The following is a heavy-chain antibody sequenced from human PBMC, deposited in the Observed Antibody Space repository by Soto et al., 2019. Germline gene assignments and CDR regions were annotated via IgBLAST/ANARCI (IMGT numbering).Heavy chain of an antibody. CDR3: ARATSIEGYSYGLRHFDY. CDR1: GFTFSSYS. Sequence: EVQLVESGGGLVKPGGSLRLSCAASGFTFSSYSMTWVRQAPGRGLEWVSSISSHSNYIYYADSVKGRFTISRDNAKNSLYLQLNGLRAEDSAVYYCARATSIEGYSYGLRHFDYWGQGTLVTVSS. J-gene: IGHJ4*02. V-gene: IGHV3-21*01. CDR2: ISSHSNYI. D-gene: IGHD5-18*01.